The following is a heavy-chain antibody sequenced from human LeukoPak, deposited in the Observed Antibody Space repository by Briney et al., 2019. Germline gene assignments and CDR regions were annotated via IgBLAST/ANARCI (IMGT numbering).Heavy chain of an antibody. CDR2: MNPNSGNT. Sequence: ASVKVSCKASGYAFISYGINWVRQATGQGLEWMGWMNPNSGNTGYAQKFQGRVTITRNTSISTAYMELSSLRSEDTAVYYCARGQGQYCSGGSCYANWFDPWGQGTLVTVSS. CDR1: GYAFISYG. V-gene: IGHV1-8*03. J-gene: IGHJ5*02. CDR3: ARGQGQYCSGGSCYANWFDP. D-gene: IGHD2-15*01.